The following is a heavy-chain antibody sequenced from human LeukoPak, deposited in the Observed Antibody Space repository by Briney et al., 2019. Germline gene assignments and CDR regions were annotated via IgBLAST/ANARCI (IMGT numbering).Heavy chain of an antibody. CDR1: GFTFSSYA. J-gene: IGHJ4*02. D-gene: IGHD3-10*01. CDR3: AKSVLLWFGELRDFYYFDY. Sequence: GGSLRLSRAASGFTFSSYAMSWVRQAPGKGLEWVSAISGSGGSTYYADSVKGRFTISRDNSKNTLYLQMNSLRAEDTAVYYCAKSVLLWFGELRDFYYFDYWGQGTLVTVSS. V-gene: IGHV3-23*01. CDR2: ISGSGGST.